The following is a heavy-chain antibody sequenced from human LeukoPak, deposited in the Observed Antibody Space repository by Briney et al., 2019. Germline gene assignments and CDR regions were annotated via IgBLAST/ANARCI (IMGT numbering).Heavy chain of an antibody. J-gene: IGHJ4*02. Sequence: GGSLRLSCAASGFTFSDYYMSWIRQAPGKGLEWVSYISSSGSTIYYADSVKGRFTISRDNAKNSLYLQMNSLRAEDTAVYYCAGEGQQLVLTLDYWGQGTLVTVSS. D-gene: IGHD6-6*01. V-gene: IGHV3-11*04. CDR2: ISSSGSTI. CDR1: GFTFSDYY. CDR3: AGEGQQLVLTLDY.